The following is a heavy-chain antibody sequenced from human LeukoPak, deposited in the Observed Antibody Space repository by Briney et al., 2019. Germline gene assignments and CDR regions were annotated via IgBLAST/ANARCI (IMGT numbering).Heavy chain of an antibody. J-gene: IGHJ4*02. CDR2: IGTSGDT. D-gene: IGHD3-10*01. CDR1: GFTFSNYD. V-gene: IGHV3-13*01. Sequence: PGGSLRLSCAASGFTFSNYDMHWVRQTTGKGLEWVSGIGTSGDTYYPGSVKGRFTISRENAKNSLYLQMNSLSAGDTAIYFCARASSRGATYYFDYWGQGTLVTVSS. CDR3: ARASSRGATYYFDY.